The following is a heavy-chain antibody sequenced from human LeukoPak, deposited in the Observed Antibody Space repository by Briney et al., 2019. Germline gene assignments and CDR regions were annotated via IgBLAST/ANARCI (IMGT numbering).Heavy chain of an antibody. Sequence: GGSLRLSCAASGFTFSSYAMSWVRQAPGKGLEWVSAISGSGDSTYSTDSVKGRFTISRDNSKNTLYLQMNSLRAEDTAVYYSAKKVPANWGSYFDYWGQGTLVTVSS. CDR2: ISGSGDST. V-gene: IGHV3-23*01. D-gene: IGHD7-27*01. J-gene: IGHJ4*02. CDR1: GFTFSSYA. CDR3: AKKVPANWGSYFDY.